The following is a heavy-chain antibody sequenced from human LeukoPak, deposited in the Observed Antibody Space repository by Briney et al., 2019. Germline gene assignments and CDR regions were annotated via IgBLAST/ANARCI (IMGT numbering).Heavy chain of an antibody. CDR3: VKGITMVRGVMNWFDP. D-gene: IGHD3-10*01. CDR1: GFTFSSYA. V-gene: IGHV3-64D*06. CDR2: ISSNGGST. J-gene: IGHJ5*02. Sequence: GGSLRLSCSASGFTFSSYAMHWVRQAPGKGLEYVSAISSNGGSTYYADSVKGRFTISRDNSKNTLYLQMSSLRAEDTAMYYCVKGITMVRGVMNWFDPWGQGTLVTVSS.